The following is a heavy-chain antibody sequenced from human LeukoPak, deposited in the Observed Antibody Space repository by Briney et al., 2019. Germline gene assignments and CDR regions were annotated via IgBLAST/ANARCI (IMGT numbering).Heavy chain of an antibody. V-gene: IGHV3-30*18. CDR3: AKDLPDDRRSYYFDS. CDR1: GFTFSSYG. J-gene: IGHJ4*02. CDR2: ISYDGSEQ. Sequence: GGSLRLSCAASGFTFSSYGMHWVRQAPGKGMEWVAVISYDGSEQYYADSVKGRFTISRDNSKNTLYLQMNSLRTEDTAVYYCAKDLPDDRRSYYFDSWGLGTLVTVSS. D-gene: IGHD3-22*01.